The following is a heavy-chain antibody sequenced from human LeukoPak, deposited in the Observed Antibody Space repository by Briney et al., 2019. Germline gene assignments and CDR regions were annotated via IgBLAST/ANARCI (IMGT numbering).Heavy chain of an antibody. CDR1: GFTFSSYT. D-gene: IGHD3-16*01. V-gene: IGHV3-21*01. Sequence: GGSLRLSCAASGFTFSSYTMSWVRQAPGKGLEWVSTITTSDGNTYYADSVKGRFTISRDNAKNSLYLQMNSLRAEDTAVYYCARDGVQFVEDYWGQGTLVTVSS. CDR2: ITTSDGNT. J-gene: IGHJ4*02. CDR3: ARDGVQFVEDY.